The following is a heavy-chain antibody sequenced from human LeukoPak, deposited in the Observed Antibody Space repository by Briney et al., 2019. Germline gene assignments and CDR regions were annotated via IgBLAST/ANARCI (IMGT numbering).Heavy chain of an antibody. CDR1: GGSFSGYY. CDR3: ARDGPYDFWSGYSKYYYYGMDV. D-gene: IGHD3-3*01. Sequence: SETLSLTCAVYGGSFSGYYWSWIRQPPGKGLEWIGEINHSGSTNYNPSLKSRVTISVDTSKNQFSLKLSSVTAADTAVYYCARDGPYDFWSGYSKYYYYGMDVWGQGTTVTVSS. V-gene: IGHV4-34*01. J-gene: IGHJ6*02. CDR2: INHSGST.